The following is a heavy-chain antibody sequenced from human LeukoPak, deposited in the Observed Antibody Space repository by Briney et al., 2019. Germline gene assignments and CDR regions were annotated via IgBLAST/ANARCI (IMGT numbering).Heavy chain of an antibody. CDR1: GDSINNNNYY. V-gene: IGHV4-39*01. CDR3: ARITDRTIIGEIMHGFDI. D-gene: IGHD3-3*01. J-gene: IGHJ3*02. Sequence: SETLSLTCTVSGDSINNNNYYWGWIRQPPGKGLEWIGNIYYNGRTYYSPSLKSRGTISVDTSNNQFPLRLSSVTAADTAVYYCARITDRTIIGEIMHGFDIWGQGTPVTVSS. CDR2: IYYNGRT.